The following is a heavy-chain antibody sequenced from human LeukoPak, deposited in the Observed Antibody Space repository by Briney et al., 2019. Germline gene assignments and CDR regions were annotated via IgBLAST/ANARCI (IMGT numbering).Heavy chain of an antibody. D-gene: IGHD2-15*01. Sequence: ASVKVSCKASGGTFSSYAISWVRQAPGQGLEWMGRIIPILGIANYAQKFQGRVTITADKSTSTAYMELSSLRSEDTAVYYCARGGYCSGGSCYEDFDYWGQGTLVTVSS. J-gene: IGHJ4*02. CDR3: ARGGYCSGGSCYEDFDY. CDR1: GGTFSSYA. V-gene: IGHV1-69*04. CDR2: IIPILGIA.